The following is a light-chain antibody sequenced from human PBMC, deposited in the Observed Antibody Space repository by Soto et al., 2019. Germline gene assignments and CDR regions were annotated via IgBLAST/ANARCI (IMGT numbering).Light chain of an antibody. V-gene: IGKV3-20*01. CDR2: GAS. CDR3: QRRPF. Sequence: EIVLTQSPGTLPLSPGERATLSCRASQSVSSSYLAWYQQKPGQAPRLLIYGASSRATGIPDRFSGSGSGTDFTLTISRLEPEDFAVYYCQRRPFFGQGTKLEIK. J-gene: IGKJ2*01. CDR1: QSVSSSY.